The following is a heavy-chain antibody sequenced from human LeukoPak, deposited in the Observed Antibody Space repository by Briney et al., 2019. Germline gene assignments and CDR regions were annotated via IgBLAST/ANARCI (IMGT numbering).Heavy chain of an antibody. CDR2: ISVSGII. V-gene: IGHV3-48*01. CDR1: AFSLNIYS. J-gene: IGHJ6*03. Sequence: GGSLRLSCAASAFSLNIYSMNWVRQTPGKGLEWLSHISVSGIIHYAESVKGRFSISRDNGRNSVSLQMNRLRVGDTGVYFCATAPRGASDYTDVWGRGTTVSVSS. D-gene: IGHD1-26*01. CDR3: ATAPRGASDYTDV.